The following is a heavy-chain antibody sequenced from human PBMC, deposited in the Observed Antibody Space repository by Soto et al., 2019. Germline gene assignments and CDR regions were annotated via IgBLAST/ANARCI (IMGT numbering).Heavy chain of an antibody. D-gene: IGHD6-13*01. Sequence: QVQLVESGGGVVQPGRSLRLSCAASGFTFNNYGMHWVRQAPGKGLEWVATISNDGSDKYYADSVKGRLTISRDNSKNTVYLQMNSLRAEETAVYYCATDQGIAASQGIDWGQGTMVTVSS. CDR2: ISNDGSDK. CDR3: ATDQGIAASQGID. J-gene: IGHJ3*01. V-gene: IGHV3-30*03. CDR1: GFTFNNYG.